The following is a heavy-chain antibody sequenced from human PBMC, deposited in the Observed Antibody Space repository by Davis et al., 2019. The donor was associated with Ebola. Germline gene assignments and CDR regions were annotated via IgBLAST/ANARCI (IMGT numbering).Heavy chain of an antibody. V-gene: IGHV3-15*01. J-gene: IGHJ6*02. CDR1: GFTFSSYE. CDR2: IKGKIDNGAT. CDR3: TTDNRWPRSYGMDV. D-gene: IGHD3-16*02. Sequence: PGGSLRLSCAASGFTFSSYEMNWVRQAPGKGLEWVGRIKGKIDNGATDHAAPVRGRFSISRDDSKNTLYLQMNSLQTEDTAVYYCTTDNRWPRSYGMDVWGQGTTVTVSS.